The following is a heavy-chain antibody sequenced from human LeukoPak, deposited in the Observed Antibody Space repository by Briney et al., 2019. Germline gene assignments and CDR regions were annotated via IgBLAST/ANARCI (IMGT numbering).Heavy chain of an antibody. Sequence: PGGSLRLSCEASGFSFSSYNMDWVRQTPGKGLEWISSITTGSTYTFYADSVKGRFTISRDNSKNTLFLQMNNLRVEDMAVLYCAKDWNWAIDYWGQGTLVTVSS. CDR1: GFSFSSYN. J-gene: IGHJ4*02. CDR2: ITTGSTYT. V-gene: IGHV3-21*01. CDR3: AKDWNWAIDY. D-gene: IGHD1-7*01.